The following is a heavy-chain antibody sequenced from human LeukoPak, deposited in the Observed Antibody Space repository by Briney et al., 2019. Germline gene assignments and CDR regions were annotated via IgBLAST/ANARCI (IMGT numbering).Heavy chain of an antibody. V-gene: IGHV3-23*01. Sequence: PGGSLRLSCAASGFTFSSYAMSWVRQAPGKGLEWVSAISGSGGSTYYADSVKGRFTISRDNDKSSLYLQMNSLRAEDTAVYYCARDLYSAAGTFSYWGQGTLVTVSS. D-gene: IGHD6-13*01. CDR2: ISGSGGST. J-gene: IGHJ4*02. CDR3: ARDLYSAAGTFSY. CDR1: GFTFSSYA.